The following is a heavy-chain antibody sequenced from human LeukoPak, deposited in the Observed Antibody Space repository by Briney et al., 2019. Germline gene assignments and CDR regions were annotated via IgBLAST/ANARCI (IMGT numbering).Heavy chain of an antibody. CDR1: GFTFSSHW. J-gene: IGHJ4*02. CDR3: VRWNY. V-gene: IGHV3-7*05. Sequence: PGGSLRLSCAGSGFTFSSHWMSWVRQAPGKGLEWVANIKPDGSEKYYLDSVKGRFTISRDNAKNSVYLQMDSLRAGDTAVYYCVRWNYWGQGTLATVSS. CDR2: IKPDGSEK.